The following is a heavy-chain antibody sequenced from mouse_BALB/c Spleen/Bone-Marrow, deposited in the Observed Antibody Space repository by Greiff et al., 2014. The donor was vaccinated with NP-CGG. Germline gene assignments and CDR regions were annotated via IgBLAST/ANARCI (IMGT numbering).Heavy chain of an antibody. CDR3: TIYAFAY. V-gene: IGHV1S22*01. CDR2: IYPGSGSP. J-gene: IGHJ3*01. Sequence: LQQSGSELVRPGASVKLSCKASGYTFTSYWVHWVKQRPGRGLEWIGNIYPGSGSPNYDERFKSKATLTVDTSSSTAYMQLSSLTSEDSAVYYCTIYAFAYWGQGTLVTVSA. D-gene: IGHD2-12*01. CDR1: GYTFTSYW.